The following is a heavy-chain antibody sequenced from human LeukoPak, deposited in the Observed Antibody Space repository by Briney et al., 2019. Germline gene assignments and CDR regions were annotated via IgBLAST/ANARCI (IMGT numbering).Heavy chain of an antibody. V-gene: IGHV4-34*01. D-gene: IGHD4-17*01. Sequence: PSETLSLTCAVSGGSFSGYYWTWIRQPPGKGLEWIGEINHSGSANYNPSLKSRVTISLNTSKNQFSLKLSSVTAADTAVYYCARGQGTVTTHWGQGTLVTVSS. CDR3: ARGQGTVTTH. CDR1: GGSFSGYY. J-gene: IGHJ4*02. CDR2: INHSGSA.